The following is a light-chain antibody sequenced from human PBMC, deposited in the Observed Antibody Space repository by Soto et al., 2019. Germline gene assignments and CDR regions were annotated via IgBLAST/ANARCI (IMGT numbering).Light chain of an antibody. CDR3: QQYGRSPLLYT. V-gene: IGKV3-20*01. J-gene: IGKJ2*01. Sequence: EIVLTQSPGTLSLSPGERATLSCRASQSVTSNYLAWYQQKPGQAPRLLIYGASTRAAGVPDRFSGSGSGTDVTLTITRLEPEDFGVYYCQQYGRSPLLYTFGQGTKLGVK. CDR2: GAS. CDR1: QSVTSNY.